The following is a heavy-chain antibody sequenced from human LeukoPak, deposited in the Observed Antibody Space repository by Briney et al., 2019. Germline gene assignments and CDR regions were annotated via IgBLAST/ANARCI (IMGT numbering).Heavy chain of an antibody. CDR1: GFTFSSYG. CDR3: AKGIYYYYYMDV. D-gene: IGHD3-10*01. Sequence: PGGSLRLSCAASGFTFSSYGMHWVRQAPGKGLEWVSAFSGSGGSTYYADSVKGRFTISRDNSKSTLYLQMNSLRAEDTAVYYCAKGIYYYYYMDVWGKGTTVTVSS. CDR2: FSGSGGST. J-gene: IGHJ6*03. V-gene: IGHV3-23*01.